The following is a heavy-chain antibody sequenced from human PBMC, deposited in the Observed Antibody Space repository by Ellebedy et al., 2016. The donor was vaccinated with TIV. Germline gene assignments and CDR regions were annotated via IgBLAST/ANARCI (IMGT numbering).Heavy chain of an antibody. CDR2: ISGSGGST. D-gene: IGHD3-10*01. J-gene: IGHJ6*02. V-gene: IGHV3-23*01. Sequence: GESLKISXAASGFTFSDYYMSWIRQAPGKGLEWVSAISGSGGSTYYADSVKGRFTISRDNSKNTLYLQMNSLRAEDTAVYYCAKNLYGPYYYYGMDVWGQGTTVTVSS. CDR3: AKNLYGPYYYYGMDV. CDR1: GFTFSDYY.